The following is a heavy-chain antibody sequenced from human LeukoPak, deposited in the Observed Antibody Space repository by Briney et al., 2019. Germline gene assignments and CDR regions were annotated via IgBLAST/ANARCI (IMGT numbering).Heavy chain of an antibody. CDR2: INAGNGNT. J-gene: IGHJ5*02. D-gene: IGHD3-22*01. V-gene: IGHV1-3*01. CDR1: GYTFTSYA. CDR3: ARDFYDSSGYYYPNWFDP. Sequence: ASVKVSCKASGYTFTSYAMHWVRQALGQRLEWMGWINAGNGNTKYSQKFQGRVTITRDTSASTAYMELSSLRSEDTAVYYCARDFYDSSGYYYPNWFDPWGQGTLVTVSS.